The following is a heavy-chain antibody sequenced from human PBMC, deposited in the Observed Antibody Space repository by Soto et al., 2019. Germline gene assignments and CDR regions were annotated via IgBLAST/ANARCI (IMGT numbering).Heavy chain of an antibody. V-gene: IGHV4-34*09. D-gene: IGHD2-8*01. CDR2: INHSGST. CDR3: VGRLTSIYNYFAS. Sequence: SETLSLTCAVYGGSFSGYYWSWIRQPPGKGLEWIGEINHSGSTNYSPSLKSRVFMSVDTSKNLFSLKLSSVTAADTAIYHCVGRLTSIYNYFASWGQGTQVTVSS. J-gene: IGHJ4*02. CDR1: GGSFSGYY.